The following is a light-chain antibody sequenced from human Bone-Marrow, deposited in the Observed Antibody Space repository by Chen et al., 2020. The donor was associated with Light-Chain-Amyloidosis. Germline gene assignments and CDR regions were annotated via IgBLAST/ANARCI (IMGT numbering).Light chain of an antibody. CDR2: GVS. J-gene: IGKJ1*01. V-gene: IGKV3-15*01. CDR1: ERLSGN. Sequence: EIVLAQSPATLSVSPGEGATLSCRASERLSGNLAWYQQKPGQAPRLLIYGVSTRATGIPARFSGSGSGTEFTLTISSLQSEDFAVYFCQQYNDWPWTFALGTKVDIK. CDR3: QQYNDWPWT.